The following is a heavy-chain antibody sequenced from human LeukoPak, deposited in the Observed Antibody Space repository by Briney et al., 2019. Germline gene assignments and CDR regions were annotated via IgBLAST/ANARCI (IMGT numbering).Heavy chain of an antibody. CDR1: GFTFSSYS. J-gene: IGHJ4*02. V-gene: IGHV3-21*01. CDR3: ARTSLGFDY. CDR2: ISSSSYI. Sequence: GGSLRLSCAASGFTFSSYSMNWVRQAPGKGLEWVSPISSSSYIYYADSVKGRFTISRDNAKNSLYLQMNSLRAEDTAVYYCARTSLGFDYWGQGTLVTVSS.